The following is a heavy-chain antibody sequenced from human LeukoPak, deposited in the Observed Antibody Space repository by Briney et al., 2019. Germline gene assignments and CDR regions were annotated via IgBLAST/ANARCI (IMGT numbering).Heavy chain of an antibody. CDR3: AITVAAPAYYFDY. V-gene: IGHV3-7*01. D-gene: IGHD6-19*01. Sequence: GGSLRLSCAASGFTFSSYWMSWVRQAPGKGLEWVANIKQDGSEKYVDSVKGRFTISRDNAKNSLYLQMNSLRAEDAAVYYCAITVAAPAYYFDYWGQGTLVTVSS. CDR2: IKQDGSEK. J-gene: IGHJ4*02. CDR1: GFTFSSYW.